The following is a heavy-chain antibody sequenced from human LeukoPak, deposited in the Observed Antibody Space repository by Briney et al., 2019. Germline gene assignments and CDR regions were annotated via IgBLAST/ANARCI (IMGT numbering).Heavy chain of an antibody. CDR2: ISTSSSYI. CDR3: AELGITMIGGV. D-gene: IGHD3-10*02. Sequence: GGSLRLSCAASGFTFSSYSMNWVRQAPGKGLEWVSFISTSSSYIYYADSVKGRFTISRDNAKNSLYLQMNSLRAEDTAVYYCAELGITMIGGVWGKGTTVTISS. CDR1: GFTFSSYS. V-gene: IGHV3-21*06. J-gene: IGHJ6*04.